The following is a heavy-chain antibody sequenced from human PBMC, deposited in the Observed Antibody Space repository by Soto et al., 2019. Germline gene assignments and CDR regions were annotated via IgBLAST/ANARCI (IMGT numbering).Heavy chain of an antibody. J-gene: IGHJ4*02. D-gene: IGHD1-1*01. V-gene: IGHV3-13*01. CDR1: GFTFSSYD. Sequence: SLRLSCAASGFTFSSYDMHWVRQATGKGLEWVSAIGTAGDTYYPGSVKGRFTISRENAKNSLYLQMNSLRAGDTAVYYCARARWNDILDYWGQGTLVTVSS. CDR3: ARARWNDILDY. CDR2: IGTAGDT.